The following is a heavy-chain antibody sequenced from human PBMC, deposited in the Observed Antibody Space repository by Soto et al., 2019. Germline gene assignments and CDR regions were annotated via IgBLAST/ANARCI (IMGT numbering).Heavy chain of an antibody. V-gene: IGHV1-69*12. CDR2: IIPVFGTA. CDR3: ARGQYYSGSGTSHGMEV. D-gene: IGHD3-10*01. J-gene: IGHJ6*02. Sequence: QVQLVQSGAEVKKPGSSVKVSCKASGGTFSSYAISWVRQAPGQGLEWMGGIIPVFGTANYAQKFQGRVTITADESTRTAYMELSRLRSDDTAVYDCARGQYYSGSGTSHGMEVWGQGTRVTVSS. CDR1: GGTFSSYA.